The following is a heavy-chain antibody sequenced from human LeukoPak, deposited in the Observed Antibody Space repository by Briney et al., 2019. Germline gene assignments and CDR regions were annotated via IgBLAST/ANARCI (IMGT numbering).Heavy chain of an antibody. D-gene: IGHD2-2*01. CDR3: ARGLQLLMYGMDV. J-gene: IGHJ6*02. CDR1: GFTFSSYA. CDR2: ISYDGSNK. V-gene: IGHV3-30-3*01. Sequence: PGRSLRLSCAASGFTFSSYAMHWVRQAPGKGLEWVAVISYDGSNKYYADSVKGRFTISRDNSKNTLYLQMNSLRAVDTAVYYCARGLQLLMYGMDVWGQGTTVTVSS.